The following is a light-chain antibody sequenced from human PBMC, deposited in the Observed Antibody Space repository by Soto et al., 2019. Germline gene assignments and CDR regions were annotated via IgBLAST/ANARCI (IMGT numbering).Light chain of an antibody. Sequence: QSALTQPASVSGSPGQSITISCTGTSSDVGSYNLVSWYQQHPGKAPKLMIYGVTKRPSGVSDRFSGSKSGDTASLTVSGLQAEDEADYSCCSYACVNTFYVFGPGTKLNVL. CDR2: GVT. CDR3: CSYACVNTFYV. J-gene: IGLJ1*01. CDR1: SSDVGSYNL. V-gene: IGLV2-23*02.